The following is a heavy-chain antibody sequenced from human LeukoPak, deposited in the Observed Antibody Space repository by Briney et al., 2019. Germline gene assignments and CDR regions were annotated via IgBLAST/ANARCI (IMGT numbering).Heavy chain of an antibody. CDR1: GDFVRSGDFY. Sequence: SETLSLTCTVSGDFVRSGDFYWSWIRQPPGGGLKWIAYVHHTGSTNYNPSLRSRVTISIDTSKNQFSLTLNSVTAADTAVYYCARQLAQSEGRAFDIWGQGTMVTVSS. CDR2: VHHTGST. D-gene: IGHD6-13*01. V-gene: IGHV4-61*08. J-gene: IGHJ3*02. CDR3: ARQLAQSEGRAFDI.